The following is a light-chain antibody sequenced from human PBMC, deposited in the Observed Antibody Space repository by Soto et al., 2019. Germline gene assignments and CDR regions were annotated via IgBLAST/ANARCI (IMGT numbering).Light chain of an antibody. CDR1: SSDVGSSRY. J-gene: IGLJ2*01. CDR3: SSYSSITTLL. V-gene: IGLV2-14*01. Sequence: QSALTQPASVSGSPGQSITISCTGTSSDVGSSRYVSWYQHHPDKAPKLIIYEVSYRPSGFSDRFSASKSGNTASLTISGLQAEDEADYYCSSYSSITTLLFGGGTKLTVL. CDR2: EVS.